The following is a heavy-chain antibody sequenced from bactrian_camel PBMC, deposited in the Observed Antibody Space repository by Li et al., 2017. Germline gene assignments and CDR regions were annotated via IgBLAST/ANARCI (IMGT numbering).Heavy chain of an antibody. D-gene: IGHD5*01. CDR2: IDSAGST. CDR1: GYTDVSGYSDSTGC. J-gene: IGHJ6*01. V-gene: IGHV3S26*01. CDR3: AVPVGLGYTRDGYCGPPGY. Sequence: VQLVESGGGSVQAGGSLRLACAVSGYTDVSGYSDSTGCMGWFRQGPGKGREGVAAIDSAGSTSYADSVKGRFTISQDNAKSTLYLQMNSLKPDDTAMYYCAVPVGLGYTRDGYCGPPGYFGQGTQVTVS.